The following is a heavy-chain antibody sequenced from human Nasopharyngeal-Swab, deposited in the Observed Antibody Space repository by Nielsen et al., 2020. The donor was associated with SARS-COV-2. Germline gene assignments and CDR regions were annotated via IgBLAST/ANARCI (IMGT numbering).Heavy chain of an antibody. J-gene: IGHJ4*02. CDR2: IWYDGSNK. V-gene: IGHV3-33*01. Sequence: GGSLRLSCAASGFTFSSYGMHWVRQAPGKGLEWVAVIWYDGSNKYYADSVKGRFTIPRDNSKNMVNLQLNSLRAEDTAVYYCARMDFIASRDYWGQGTLVTVSS. D-gene: IGHD6-13*01. CDR1: GFTFSSYG. CDR3: ARMDFIASRDY.